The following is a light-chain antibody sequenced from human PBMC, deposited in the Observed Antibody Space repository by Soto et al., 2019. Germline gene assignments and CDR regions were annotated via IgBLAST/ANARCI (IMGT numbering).Light chain of an antibody. J-gene: IGKJ1*01. Sequence: EIVMPQSPETLSVCPGERASLSLRASQSVSSNLAWYQQKPGQAPRLLIYGASTRATGIPARFSGSGSGRECILTVSSLQSEDCAVYFCEKYNNWPWTVGEGTKVAIK. CDR1: QSVSSN. CDR3: EKYNNWPWT. V-gene: IGKV3-15*01. CDR2: GAS.